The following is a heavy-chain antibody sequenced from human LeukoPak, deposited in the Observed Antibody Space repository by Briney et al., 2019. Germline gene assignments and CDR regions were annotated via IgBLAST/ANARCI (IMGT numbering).Heavy chain of an antibody. CDR2: IYYSGST. V-gene: IGHV4-39*01. Sequence: PSETLSLTCAVSGGSISSSSYYWGWIRQPPGKGLEWIGSIYYSGSTYYNPSLKSRVTISVDTSKNQFSLKLSSVTAADTAVYYCARSIDHYSSGWYYFDYWGQGTLVTVSS. CDR3: ARSIDHYSSGWYYFDY. D-gene: IGHD6-19*01. J-gene: IGHJ4*02. CDR1: GGSISSSSYY.